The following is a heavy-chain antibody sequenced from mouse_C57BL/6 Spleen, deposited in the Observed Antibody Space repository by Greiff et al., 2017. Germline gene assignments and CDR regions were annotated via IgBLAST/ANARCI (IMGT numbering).Heavy chain of an antibody. CDR1: GYTFTSYW. CDR2: IDPNGGGT. J-gene: IGHJ2*01. V-gene: IGHV1-72*01. Sequence: VQLQQPGAELVKPGASVKLSCKASGYTFTSYWMHWVKQRPGRGLEWIGRIDPNGGGTKYNEKFKSKATLTVDKPSSTAYMQLNSLTSEYSAVYYCARERGYDNFLRFDYWGQGTPLTVSS. D-gene: IGHD2-1*01. CDR3: ARERGYDNFLRFDY.